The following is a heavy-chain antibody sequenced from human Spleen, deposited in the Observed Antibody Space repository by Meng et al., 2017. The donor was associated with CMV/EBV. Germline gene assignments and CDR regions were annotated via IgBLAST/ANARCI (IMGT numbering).Heavy chain of an antibody. CDR3: ARVVVVAGKAFDI. CDR1: GFTFSSYA. D-gene: IGHD6-19*01. Sequence: LSLTCAASGFTFSSYAMHWVRQAPGKGLEWVAVISYDGSNKYYADSVKGRFTISRDNAKNSLYLQMNSLRAEDTAVYYCARVVVVAGKAFDIWGQGTMVTVSS. CDR2: ISYDGSNK. J-gene: IGHJ3*02. V-gene: IGHV3-30*04.